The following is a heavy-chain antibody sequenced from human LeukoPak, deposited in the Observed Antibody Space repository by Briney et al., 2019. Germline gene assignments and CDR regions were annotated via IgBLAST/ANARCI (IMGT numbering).Heavy chain of an antibody. CDR2: ISSNGGST. D-gene: IGHD3-3*01. CDR1: GFTFSSYA. V-gene: IGHV3-64D*09. J-gene: IGHJ4*02. CDR3: VKAAGYDFWSGYYLFDY. Sequence: GGSLGLSCSASGFTFSSYAMHWVRQAPGKGLEYVSAISSNGGSTYYADSVKGRFTISRDNSKNTLYLQMSSLRAEDTAVYYCVKAAGYDFWSGYYLFDYWGQGTLVTVSS.